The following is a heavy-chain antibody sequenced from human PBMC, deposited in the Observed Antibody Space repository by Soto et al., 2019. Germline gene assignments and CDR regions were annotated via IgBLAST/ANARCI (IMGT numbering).Heavy chain of an antibody. V-gene: IGHV1-8*01. CDR2: MNANSGNT. CDR3: AIFFVNYYGSGNIKAAFDI. Sequence: ASVKVSCKASGYTFTSYDINWVRQATGQRLEWMGWMNANSGNTDYAQKLQGRVTMTTDTSMSTAYMELRSLRSDDTAVYYCAIFFVNYYGSGNIKAAFDIRGQGT. J-gene: IGHJ3*02. CDR1: GYTFTSYD. D-gene: IGHD3-10*01.